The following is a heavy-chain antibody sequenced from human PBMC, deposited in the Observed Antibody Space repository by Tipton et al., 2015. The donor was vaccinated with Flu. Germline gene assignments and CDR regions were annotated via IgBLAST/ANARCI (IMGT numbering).Heavy chain of an antibody. CDR2: IYYSGST. J-gene: IGHJ6*02. Sequence: TLSLTCTVSGGSISNGGYYWSWIRQHPGKGLEWIGYIYYSGSTYYNPSLKSRVTISVDTSKNQFSLNLSYVTAADTAVYYCARDLYGYYGMDVWGQGTTVTVS. D-gene: IGHD4-17*01. CDR1: GGSISNGGYY. V-gene: IGHV4-31*03. CDR3: ARDLYGYYGMDV.